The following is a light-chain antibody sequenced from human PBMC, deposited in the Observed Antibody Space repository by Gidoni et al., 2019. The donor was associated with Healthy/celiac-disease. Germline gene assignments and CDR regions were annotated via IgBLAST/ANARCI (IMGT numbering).Light chain of an antibody. CDR3: SSYTSSSHVV. Sequence: QSALTQPASVSGSPGQSITISCTGTSSDVGGYNYVSWYQQHPGKAPKLMSHDVSNRPSGVSNRFSGSKSGNTASLTISGLQAEDEADYYCSSYTSSSHVVFGGGTKLTVL. V-gene: IGLV2-14*03. CDR2: DVS. CDR1: SSDVGGYNY. J-gene: IGLJ2*01.